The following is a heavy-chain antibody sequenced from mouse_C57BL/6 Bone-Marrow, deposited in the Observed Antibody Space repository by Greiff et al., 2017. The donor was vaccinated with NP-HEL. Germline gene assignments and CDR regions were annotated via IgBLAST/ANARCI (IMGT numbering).Heavy chain of an antibody. CDR1: GFTFSSYA. J-gene: IGHJ4*01. CDR2: ISDGGSYT. CDR3: ARDWSTVVGAMDY. V-gene: IGHV5-4*01. Sequence: EVLLVEPGGGLVKPGGSLKLSCAASGFTFSSYAMSWVRQTPEKRLEWVATISDGGSYTYYPDNVKGRFTISRDNAKNNLYLQMSHLQSEDTAMYYCARDWSTVVGAMDYWGQGTSVTVSS. D-gene: IGHD1-1*01.